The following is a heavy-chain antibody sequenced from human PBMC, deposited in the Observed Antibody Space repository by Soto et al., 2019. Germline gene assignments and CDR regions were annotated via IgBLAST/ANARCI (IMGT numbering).Heavy chain of an antibody. J-gene: IGHJ4*02. Sequence: QVQLQQWGAGLLKPSETLSLTCAVYGGSFSGYYWSWIRQPPGKGLEWIGEINHSGSTNYHPSLKSWVTRSVDTSKSEFSLKVGCVTAADRAVYFCARGNIVVVVAASTQFGYWGQGTLVTVSS. V-gene: IGHV4-34*01. CDR1: GGSFSGYY. D-gene: IGHD2-15*01. CDR3: ARGNIVVVVAASTQFGY. CDR2: INHSGST.